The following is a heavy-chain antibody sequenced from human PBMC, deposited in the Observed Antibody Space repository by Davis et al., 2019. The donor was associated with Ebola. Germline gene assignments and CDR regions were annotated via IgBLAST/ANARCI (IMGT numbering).Heavy chain of an antibody. Sequence: ASVKVSCKASGYTFIGYYIHWVRQAPGQGLEWMGWINPSSGGSDYTQKFQGRVTMTRDTSISTVYMDLSRLRSDDTAVYYCAREDELERLLFWGQGSLVTVSS. D-gene: IGHD2-21*02. J-gene: IGHJ4*02. CDR2: INPSSGGS. CDR1: GYTFIGYY. V-gene: IGHV1-2*02. CDR3: AREDELERLLF.